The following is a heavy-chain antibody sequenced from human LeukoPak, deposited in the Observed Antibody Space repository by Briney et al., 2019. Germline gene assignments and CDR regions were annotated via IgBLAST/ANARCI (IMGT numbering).Heavy chain of an antibody. CDR3: AKVSVLRYFDWSNDAFDI. CDR1: GFTVSSNY. J-gene: IGHJ3*02. CDR2: IYSGGST. D-gene: IGHD3-9*01. Sequence: GGSLRLSCAASGFTVSSNYMSWVRQAPGKGLEWVSVIYSGGSTYYADSVKGRFTISRDNSKNTLYLQMNSLRAEDTAVYYCAKVSVLRYFDWSNDAFDIWGQGTMVTVSS. V-gene: IGHV3-66*01.